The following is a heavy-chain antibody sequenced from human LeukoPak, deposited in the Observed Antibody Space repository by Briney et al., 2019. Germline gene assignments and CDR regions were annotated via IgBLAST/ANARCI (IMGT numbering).Heavy chain of an antibody. V-gene: IGHV3-66*01. D-gene: IGHD3-16*01. J-gene: IGHJ4*02. CDR1: GFTVNNYY. CDR3: ARALTD. CDR2: IYSGGGS. Sequence: GGSLRLSCAASGFTVNNYYWVRQAPGKGLEWVSVIYSGGGSYYADSVKARFTISRDNSKNTLYLQMNSLRVEDTAVYYCARALTDWGQGTLVTVSS.